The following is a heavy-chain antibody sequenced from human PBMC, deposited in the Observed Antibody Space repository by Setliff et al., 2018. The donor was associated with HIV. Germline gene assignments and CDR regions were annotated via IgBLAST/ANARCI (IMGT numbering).Heavy chain of an antibody. V-gene: IGHV3-7*03. Sequence: GGSLRLSCVSSGFAFNDYYMTWVRQAPGKGLEWVATINEDGSKKYYGASVKGRFTVSRDNAKKSLYLQMNSLRAEDTAVYFCARGGGDYEGDPYYYYMDVWGKGTTVTVSS. CDR1: GFAFNDYY. D-gene: IGHD4-17*01. J-gene: IGHJ6*03. CDR2: INEDGSKK. CDR3: ARGGGDYEGDPYYYYMDV.